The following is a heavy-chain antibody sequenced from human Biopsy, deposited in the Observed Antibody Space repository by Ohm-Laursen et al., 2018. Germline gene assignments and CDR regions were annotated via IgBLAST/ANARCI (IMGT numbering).Heavy chain of an antibody. J-gene: IGHJ1*01. Sequence: TLSLTCTVSGVSISVDGYYWAWIRQLPGKGLDWIGYIYHSGTTYYNPSLKSRLTMSVDTSKNEFSLRLRSVTAADTAVYYCARGGSFLPSEYFHHWGQGTLVTVSS. D-gene: IGHD3-16*01. CDR3: ARGGSFLPSEYFHH. CDR1: GVSISVDGYY. V-gene: IGHV4-31*03. CDR2: IYHSGTT.